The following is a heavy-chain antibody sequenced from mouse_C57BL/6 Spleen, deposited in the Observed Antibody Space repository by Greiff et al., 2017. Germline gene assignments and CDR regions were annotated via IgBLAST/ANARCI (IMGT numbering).Heavy chain of an antibody. J-gene: IGHJ2*01. D-gene: IGHD2-5*01. V-gene: IGHV1-7*01. CDR3: ARAGSNSIAFDY. CDR1: GYTFTSYW. Sequence: QVQLQQSGAELAKPGASVKLSCKASGYTFTSYWMHWVKQRPGQGLEWIGDINPSSGYTKYNQKFKDKATLPADKSSSPAYMQLSSLTYEDSAVYYCARAGSNSIAFDYWGQGTTLTVSS. CDR2: INPSSGYT.